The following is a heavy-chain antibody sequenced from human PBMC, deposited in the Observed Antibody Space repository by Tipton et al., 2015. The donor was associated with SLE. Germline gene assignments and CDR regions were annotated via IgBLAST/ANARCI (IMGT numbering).Heavy chain of an antibody. CDR1: GGSISSYY. CDR3: ARHGRVVSHWYFDL. D-gene: IGHD2-15*01. Sequence: TLSLTCTVSGGSISSYYWSWIRQPPGKGLEWIGYIYYSGSTNYNPSLKGRVTISVDTSKNQFSLKLSSVTAADTAVYYCARHGRVVSHWYFDLWGRGTLVPVSS. CDR2: IYYSGST. V-gene: IGHV4-59*08. J-gene: IGHJ2*01.